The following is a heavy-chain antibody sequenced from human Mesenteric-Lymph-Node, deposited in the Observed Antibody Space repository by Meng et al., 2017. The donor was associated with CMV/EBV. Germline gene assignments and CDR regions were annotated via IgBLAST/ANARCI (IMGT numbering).Heavy chain of an antibody. Sequence: GGSLRLSCAASGFTFSSYAVSWVRQAPGKGREWVSAISGSGGSTYYADSVKGRFTISRDNSKNTLYLQMNSLRAEDTAVYYCAKDRPRYCSSTSCISYGMDVWGQGTTVTVSS. CDR3: AKDRPRYCSSTSCISYGMDV. V-gene: IGHV3-23*01. D-gene: IGHD2-2*01. CDR1: GFTFSSYA. CDR2: ISGSGGST. J-gene: IGHJ6*02.